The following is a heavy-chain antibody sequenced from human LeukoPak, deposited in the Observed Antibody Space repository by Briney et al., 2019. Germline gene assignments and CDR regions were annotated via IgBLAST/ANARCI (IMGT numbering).Heavy chain of an antibody. CDR2: IIPIFGTA. J-gene: IGHJ6*03. D-gene: IGHD5-18*01. V-gene: IGHV1-69*13. CDR3: ARDRGYSYAKKSSNYYYMDV. Sequence: SVKVSCKASRGTFSSYAISWVRQAPGQGLEWMGGIIPIFGTANYAQKFQGRVTITADESTSTAYMELYSLRSEDTAVYFCARDRGYSYAKKSSNYYYMDVWGKGTTVTISS. CDR1: RGTFSSYA.